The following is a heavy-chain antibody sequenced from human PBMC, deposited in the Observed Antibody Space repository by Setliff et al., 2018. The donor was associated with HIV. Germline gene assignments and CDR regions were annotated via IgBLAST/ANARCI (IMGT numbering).Heavy chain of an antibody. CDR2: IWYDGSNK. D-gene: IGHD7-27*01. CDR1: GFTFSSYG. V-gene: IGHV3-33*01. J-gene: IGHJ6*03. Sequence: PGGSLRLSCAASGFTFSSYGMHRVRQAPGKGLEWVAVIWYDGSNKYYADSVKGRFTISRDNSKNTLSLQMNSLRAEDTAVYYCARRTGDHYYYYMDVWGKGTTVTVSS. CDR3: ARRTGDHYYYYMDV.